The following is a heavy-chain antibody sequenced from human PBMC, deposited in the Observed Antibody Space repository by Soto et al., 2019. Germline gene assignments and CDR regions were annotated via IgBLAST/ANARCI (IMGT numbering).Heavy chain of an antibody. Sequence: PSETLSLTCTVSGGSISSSSYYWGWIRQPPGKGLEWIGSIYYSGSTYYNPSLKSRVTISVDTSKNQFSLKLSSVTAADTAVYYCARHPLWNFDYWGQGTLVTSPQ. J-gene: IGHJ4*02. CDR3: ARHPLWNFDY. V-gene: IGHV4-39*01. CDR1: GGSISSSSYY. D-gene: IGHD3-10*01. CDR2: IYYSGST.